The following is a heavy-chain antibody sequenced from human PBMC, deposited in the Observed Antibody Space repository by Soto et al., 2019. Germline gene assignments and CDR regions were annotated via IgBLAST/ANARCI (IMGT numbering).Heavy chain of an antibody. D-gene: IGHD2-2*01. CDR3: ARVVPGAEAWFGP. V-gene: IGHV1-18*01. CDR2: ISLYSDGT. Sequence: GAAVKVSCKTSGYTFSNYGITWVRQAPGQPLEWLGWISLYSDGTNYAQKFQGRVSMTTDTSTTTAYMELRSLRSDDTAVYYCARVVPGAEAWFGPWGQGTLVTVSS. CDR1: GYTFSNYG. J-gene: IGHJ5*02.